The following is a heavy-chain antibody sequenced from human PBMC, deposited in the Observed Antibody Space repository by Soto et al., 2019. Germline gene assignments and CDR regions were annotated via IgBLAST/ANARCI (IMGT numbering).Heavy chain of an antibody. CDR1: GFTFSSYG. D-gene: IGHD3-22*01. CDR3: AKAYLGYYDSSGYYLEDAFDI. J-gene: IGHJ3*02. CDR2: ISYDGSNK. Sequence: QVQLVESGGGVVQPGRSLRLSCAASGFTFSSYGMHWVRQAPGKGLEWVAVISYDGSNKYYADSVKGRFTISRDNSKNTLYLQMNRLRAEDTAVYYCAKAYLGYYDSSGYYLEDAFDIWGQGTMVTVSS. V-gene: IGHV3-30*18.